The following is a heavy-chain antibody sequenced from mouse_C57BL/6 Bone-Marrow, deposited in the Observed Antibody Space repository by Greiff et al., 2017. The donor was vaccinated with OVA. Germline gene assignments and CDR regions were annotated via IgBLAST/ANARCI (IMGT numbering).Heavy chain of an antibody. Sequence: QVQLQQPGAELVMPGASVQLSCKASGYTFTSYWMHWVKQRPGQGLEWIGEIDPSDSYTTYNQKFKGKSTLTVDKSSSTAYMQLSSLTSEDSAVYDCAREDDGYPWFAYWGQGTLVTVSA. D-gene: IGHD2-3*01. CDR1: GYTFTSYW. CDR3: AREDDGYPWFAY. CDR2: IDPSDSYT. V-gene: IGHV1-69*01. J-gene: IGHJ3*01.